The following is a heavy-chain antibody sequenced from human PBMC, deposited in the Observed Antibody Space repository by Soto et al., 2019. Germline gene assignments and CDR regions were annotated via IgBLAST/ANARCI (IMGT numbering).Heavy chain of an antibody. J-gene: IGHJ4*02. CDR2: IYYSGST. D-gene: IGHD3-16*01. Sequence: QVQLQESGPGLVKPSETLSLTCTVSGGSVSSGSYYWSWIRQPPGKGLEWIGYIYYSGSTNYNPSLKRRVTISVDTSKNQFSLKLSSVTAADTAVYYCARGGALDYWVQGTRVTVSS. CDR3: ARGGALDY. V-gene: IGHV4-61*01. CDR1: GGSVSSGSYY.